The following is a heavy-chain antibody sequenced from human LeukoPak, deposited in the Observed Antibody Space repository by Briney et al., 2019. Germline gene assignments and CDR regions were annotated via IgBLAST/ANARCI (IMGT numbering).Heavy chain of an antibody. V-gene: IGHV3-23*01. Sequence: PGGSLRLSCTASGFTFISYAMSWVRQAPGKGLEWVSAISGSGDSTYYADSVKGRFTISRDNSKNTLYLQMNSLRAEDTAIYYCARSSGSRQPSDYWGQGTLVTVSS. CDR1: GFTFISYA. D-gene: IGHD3-10*01. J-gene: IGHJ4*02. CDR2: ISGSGDST. CDR3: ARSSGSRQPSDY.